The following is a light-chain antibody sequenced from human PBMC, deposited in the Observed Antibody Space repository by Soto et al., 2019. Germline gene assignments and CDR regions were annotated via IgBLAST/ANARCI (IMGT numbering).Light chain of an antibody. CDR1: SSCLGAYYY. J-gene: IGLJ1*01. V-gene: IGLV2-14*01. CDR3: FSYRDSSTIV. CDR2: EVN. Sequence: ALTKPSPLAGAPGQSSTLSCTGTSSCLGAYYYLSWVQQHPRQAPKLIISEVNHRPSGVSDRFSGSKSGNTAYLTISGLQVEHEAEYFCFSYRDSSTIVFGTGTKFTVL.